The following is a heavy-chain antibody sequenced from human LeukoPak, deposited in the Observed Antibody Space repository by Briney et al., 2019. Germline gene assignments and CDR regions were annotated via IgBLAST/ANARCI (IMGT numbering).Heavy chain of an antibody. J-gene: IGHJ3*02. D-gene: IGHD3-9*01. V-gene: IGHV3-30*03. Sequence: GRSLRLSCAASGFTFSSYGMHWVRQAPGKGLEWVAVISYDGSNKYYADSVKGRFTISRDNSKNTLYLQTNSLRAEDTAVYYCARLGVRYFDWLGAFDIWGQGTMVTVSS. CDR2: ISYDGSNK. CDR3: ARLGVRYFDWLGAFDI. CDR1: GFTFSSYG.